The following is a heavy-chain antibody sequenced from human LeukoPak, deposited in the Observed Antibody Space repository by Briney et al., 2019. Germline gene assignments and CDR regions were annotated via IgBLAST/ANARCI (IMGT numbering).Heavy chain of an antibody. CDR3: ARDINTAMVFYYYYGMDV. J-gene: IGHJ6*02. CDR2: IIPILGIA. V-gene: IGHV1-69*04. Sequence: ASVKVSCKASGGTFSSYAISWVRQAPGQGLEWMGRIIPILGIANYAQKFQGRVTITADKSTSTAYMELSSLRSEDTAVYYCARDINTAMVFYYYYGMDVWGQGTTVTVSS. CDR1: GGTFSSYA. D-gene: IGHD5-18*01.